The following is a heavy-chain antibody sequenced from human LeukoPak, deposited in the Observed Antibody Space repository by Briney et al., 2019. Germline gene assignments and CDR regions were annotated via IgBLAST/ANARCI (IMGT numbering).Heavy chain of an antibody. Sequence: ASVKVSFKASVCTLSSYAISWVRQAPGQGLEWMGGIIPIFGTANYAQKFQGRVTITADKSTSTAYMELSSLRSEDTAVYYCARAGERKTSPYYYYMDVWGKGTTVTASS. CDR2: IIPIFGTA. J-gene: IGHJ6*03. CDR3: ARAGERKTSPYYYYMDV. D-gene: IGHD3-10*01. CDR1: VCTLSSYA. V-gene: IGHV1-69*06.